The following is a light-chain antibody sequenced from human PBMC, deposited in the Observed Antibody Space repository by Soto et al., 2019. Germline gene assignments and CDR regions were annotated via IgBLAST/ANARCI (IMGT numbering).Light chain of an antibody. CDR1: QSISSY. CDR3: QQSYSTPPT. CDR2: AAS. V-gene: IGKV1-39*01. Sequence: IHMTHSPSSLSASVLYRVTITFLASQSISSYLNWYQQKPGKAPKLLIYAASSLQSGVPSRFSGSGSGTDFTLTISSLQPEDSATYYCQQSYSTPPTFGQGTKVDIK. J-gene: IGKJ1*01.